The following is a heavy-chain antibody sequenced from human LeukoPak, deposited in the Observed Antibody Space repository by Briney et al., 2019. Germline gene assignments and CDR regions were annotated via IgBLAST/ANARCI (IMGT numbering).Heavy chain of an antibody. CDR3: AKDRVPLIAAAGMPYMDV. CDR1: GFTFSSYA. CDR2: ISGSGGST. D-gene: IGHD6-13*01. Sequence: PGGSLRLSCAASGFTFSSYAMSWVRQAPGEGLEWVSAISGSGGSTYYADSVKGRFTISRDNSKNTLYLQMNSLRAEDTAVYYCAKDRVPLIAAAGMPYMDVWGKGTTVTVSS. J-gene: IGHJ6*03. V-gene: IGHV3-23*01.